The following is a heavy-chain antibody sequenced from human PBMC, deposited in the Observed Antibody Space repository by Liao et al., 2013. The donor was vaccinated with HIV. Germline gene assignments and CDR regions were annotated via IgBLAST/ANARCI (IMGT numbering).Heavy chain of an antibody. D-gene: IGHD2-21*01. J-gene: IGHJ4*02. V-gene: IGHV4-59*01. Sequence: QVQLQESGPGLVKPSGDPVPHLHCLWWLHQLLLELDPAAPPGRDWSGLGTSITVGKTAYSPSLRSRATTSIDTSKKQFSLRLTSVTAADTAVYYCARGGVDFFDLWGQGSPGHRLL. CDR3: ARGGVDFFDL. CDR1: WLHQLL. CDR2: SITVGKT.